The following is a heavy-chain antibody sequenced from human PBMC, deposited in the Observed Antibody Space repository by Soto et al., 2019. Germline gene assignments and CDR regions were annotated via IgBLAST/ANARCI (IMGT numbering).Heavy chain of an antibody. J-gene: IGHJ4*02. D-gene: IGHD6-13*01. CDR2: INAGNGNT. Sequence: QVQLVQSGAEVKKPGASVKVSCTGYTFTSYAMHWVRQAPGQRLEWMGWINAGNGNTKYSQKFQGRVTITRDTSASTAYMELSSLISEDTAVYYCARSSSWYVFDYWGQGTLVTVSS. CDR1: GYTFTSYA. CDR3: ARSSSWYVFDY. V-gene: IGHV1-3*01.